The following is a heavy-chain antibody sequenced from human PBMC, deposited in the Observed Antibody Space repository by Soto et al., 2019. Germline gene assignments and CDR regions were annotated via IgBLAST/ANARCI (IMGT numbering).Heavy chain of an antibody. CDR3: ASGLCDDSNDGMDV. V-gene: IGHV3-21*01. CDR2: FSSSSSYI. D-gene: IGHD1-1*01. J-gene: IGHJ6*02. CDR1: GFTFSSYS. Sequence: PGGSLRLSCAASGFTFSSYSMNWVRQAPGKGLEWVASFSSSSSYIYYADSVKGRFTISRDNAKNSLYLQMNSLRAEDTAVYYCASGLCDDSNDGMDVWGQGTTVTVSS.